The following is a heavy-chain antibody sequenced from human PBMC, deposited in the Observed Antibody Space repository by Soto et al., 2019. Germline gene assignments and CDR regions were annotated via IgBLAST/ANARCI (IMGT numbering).Heavy chain of an antibody. V-gene: IGHV4-59*01. CDR3: ARYGGYVLGYYYYMYV. J-gene: IGHJ6*03. CDR2: IYYSGST. CDR1: GASISSYY. Sequence: PSETLSLTCTVSGASISSYYWSWIRQPPGKGLEWIGYIYYSGSTNYNPSLKSRVTISVDTSKNQFSLKLSFVTAADTAVYYCARYGGYVLGYYYYMYVWGKGTTVTVSS. D-gene: IGHD5-12*01.